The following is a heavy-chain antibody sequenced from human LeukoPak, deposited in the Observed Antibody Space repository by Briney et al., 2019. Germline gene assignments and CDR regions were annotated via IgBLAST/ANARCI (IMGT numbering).Heavy chain of an antibody. V-gene: IGHV1-18*01. J-gene: IGHJ1*01. Sequence: ASVKVSCKASGYTFTSYGISWVRQAPGQGLEWMGWISAYNGNTNYAQKLQGRVTMTTDTSTSTAYMELRSLRSDDTAVYYCARRRYYYDSSGYFQHWGQGTLVTVSS. D-gene: IGHD3-22*01. CDR2: ISAYNGNT. CDR3: ARRRYYYDSSGYFQH. CDR1: GYTFTSYG.